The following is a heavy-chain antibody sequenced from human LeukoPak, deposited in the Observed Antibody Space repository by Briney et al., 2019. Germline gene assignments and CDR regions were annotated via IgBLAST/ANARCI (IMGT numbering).Heavy chain of an antibody. D-gene: IGHD2-8*01. J-gene: IGHJ3*02. CDR1: GGSISSYY. CDR2: IYYSGST. CDR3: ARGNKGASGVFDI. V-gene: IGHV4-59*01. Sequence: SETLSLTCTVSGGSISSYYWSWIRQPPGKGLEWIGYIYYSGSTNYNPSLKSRVTISVDTSKNQFSLKLSSVTAADTAVYYCARGNKGASGVFDIWGKGTMVTVSS.